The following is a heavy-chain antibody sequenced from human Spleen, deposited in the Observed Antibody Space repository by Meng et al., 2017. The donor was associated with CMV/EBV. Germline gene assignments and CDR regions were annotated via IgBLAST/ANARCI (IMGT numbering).Heavy chain of an antibody. D-gene: IGHD3-22*01. Sequence: SETLSLTCTVSGGSIISSSFYWGWIRQPPGKGLEWIGSIYYSGSTYYNPSLKSRVTISVDTSKNQFSLKLSSVTAADTAVYYCASLSTYYYDSSGYYDWGQGTLVTVSS. V-gene: IGHV4-39*07. CDR1: GGSIISSSFY. J-gene: IGHJ4*02. CDR3: ASLSTYYYDSSGYYD. CDR2: IYYSGST.